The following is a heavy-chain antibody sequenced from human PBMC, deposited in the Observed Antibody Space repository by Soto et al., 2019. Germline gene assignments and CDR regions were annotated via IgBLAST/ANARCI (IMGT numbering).Heavy chain of an antibody. CDR3: ARTTSGIAADEFDP. Sequence: SETLSLTCTVSGGSISSYYWSWIRQPPGKGLEWIGYIYYSGSTNYNPSLKSRVTISVDTSKNQFSLKLSSVTAADTAVYYCARTTSGIAADEFDPWGQGTLVTVSS. D-gene: IGHD6-13*01. V-gene: IGHV4-59*01. CDR2: IYYSGST. CDR1: GGSISSYY. J-gene: IGHJ5*02.